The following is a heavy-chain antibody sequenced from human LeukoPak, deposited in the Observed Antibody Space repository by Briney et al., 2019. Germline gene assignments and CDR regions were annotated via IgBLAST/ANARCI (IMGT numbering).Heavy chain of an antibody. J-gene: IGHJ5*02. CDR1: GFTFSSYG. D-gene: IGHD6-13*01. CDR2: IWYDGSNK. CDR3: AKGGSSSHNWFDP. Sequence: PGGSLRLSCAASGFTFSSYGMHWVRQAPGKGLEWVAVIWYDGSNKYCADSVKGRFTISRDNSKNTLYLQMNSLRAEDTAFYHCAKGGSSSHNWFDPWGQGTRVTVSS. V-gene: IGHV3-30*02.